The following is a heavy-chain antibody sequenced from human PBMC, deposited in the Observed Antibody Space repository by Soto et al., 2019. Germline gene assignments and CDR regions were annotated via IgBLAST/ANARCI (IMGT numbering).Heavy chain of an antibody. D-gene: IGHD2-21*02. J-gene: IGHJ6*02. V-gene: IGHV1-18*04. CDR3: ASXPCGGDCYFYYYYGMDV. Sequence: ASVKVSCKASGYTFTSYGISWVRQAPGQGLEWMGWISAYNGNTNYAQKLQGRVTMTTDTSTSTAYMELRSLRSDDTAVYYCASXPCGGDCYFYYYYGMDVWGQGTTVTVSS. CDR1: GYTFTSYG. CDR2: ISAYNGNT.